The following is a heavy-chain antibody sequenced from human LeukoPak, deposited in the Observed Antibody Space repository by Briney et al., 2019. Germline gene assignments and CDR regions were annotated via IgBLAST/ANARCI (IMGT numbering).Heavy chain of an antibody. D-gene: IGHD1-26*01. CDR3: ARAYSETYGLGYYYMDV. CDR2: IYYSGST. V-gene: IGHV4-59*01. J-gene: IGHJ6*03. CDR1: GGSISSYY. Sequence: SETLSLTCTVSGGSISSYYWGWIRQPPGKGLEWIGYIYYSGSTNYNPSLKSRVTISVDTSKNQFSLKLSSVTAADTAVYYCARAYSETYGLGYYYMDVWGKGTTVTISS.